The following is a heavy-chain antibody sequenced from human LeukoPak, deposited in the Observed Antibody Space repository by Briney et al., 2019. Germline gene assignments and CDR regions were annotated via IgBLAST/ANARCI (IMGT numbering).Heavy chain of an antibody. J-gene: IGHJ3*02. V-gene: IGHV3-66*01. Sequence: GGSLRLSCAASGFTVSSNYMSWVRQAPGKGLEWVSIIYSDGSTYYADSVKGRFAISRDNSKNTLYLQMNSLRAEDTAVYYCARVTFNYFGSGDAFDIWGQGTMVTVSS. CDR3: ARVTFNYFGSGDAFDI. D-gene: IGHD3-10*01. CDR1: GFTVSSNY. CDR2: IYSDGST.